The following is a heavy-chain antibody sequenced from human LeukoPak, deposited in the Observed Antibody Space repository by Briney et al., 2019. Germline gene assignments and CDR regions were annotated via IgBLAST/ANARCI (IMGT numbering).Heavy chain of an antibody. D-gene: IGHD1-26*01. CDR1: GFTFDTYA. Sequence: GESLRLSCAASGFTFDTYAMSWVRQAPAKGLEWVSVISGSGDSTDYAYSVKGRFTISRDNSTNTLSLQMNNERAGDTAIYLCEKDRYYSGSYIWFDPRGEGTLVTVSS. CDR2: ISGSGDST. CDR3: EKDRYYSGSYIWFDP. J-gene: IGHJ5*02. V-gene: IGHV3-23*01.